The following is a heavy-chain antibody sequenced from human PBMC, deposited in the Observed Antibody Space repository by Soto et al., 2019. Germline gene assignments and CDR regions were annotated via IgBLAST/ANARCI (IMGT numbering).Heavy chain of an antibody. V-gene: IGHV3-33*01. J-gene: IGHJ6*02. CDR1: GFTFSSYV. D-gene: IGHD1-26*01. Sequence: GGSLRLSCAASGFTFSSYVMHWVRQAPGKGLEGVAVIWYDGINKYYADSVKGRFTISRDNSKNTLYLQMNSLRAEDKAVYYCARDGGATTRCYYYYGIDVWGAGTPVTV. CDR3: ARDGGATTRCYYYYGIDV. CDR2: IWYDGINK.